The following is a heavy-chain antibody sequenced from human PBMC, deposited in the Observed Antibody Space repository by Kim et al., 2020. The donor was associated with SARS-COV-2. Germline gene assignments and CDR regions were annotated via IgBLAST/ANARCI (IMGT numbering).Heavy chain of an antibody. D-gene: IGHD3-3*01. CDR3: ARVNFWSGYYLYYYYGMDV. V-gene: IGHV3-74*01. Sequence: GRLTSSRDNAKNTLYLQMNSLRAEDTAVYYCARVNFWSGYYLYYYYGMDVWGQGTTVTVSS. J-gene: IGHJ6*02.